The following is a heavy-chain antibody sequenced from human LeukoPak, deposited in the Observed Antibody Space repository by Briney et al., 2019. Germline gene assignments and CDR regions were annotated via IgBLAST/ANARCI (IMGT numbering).Heavy chain of an antibody. CDR1: GFTFSSYW. CDR2: IKQDGSEK. J-gene: IGHJ3*02. D-gene: IGHD3-22*01. Sequence: GGSLRLSCAASGFTFSSYWMSWVRQAPGKGLEWVANIKQDGSEKYYVDSVKGRFTISRDNDKNSLYLQMNSLRAEDTAVYYCARTYYYDSSGPRAFDIWGQGTMVTVSS. V-gene: IGHV3-7*01. CDR3: ARTYYYDSSGPRAFDI.